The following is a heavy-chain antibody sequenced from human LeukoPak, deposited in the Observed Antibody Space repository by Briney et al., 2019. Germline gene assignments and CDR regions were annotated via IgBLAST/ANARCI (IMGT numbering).Heavy chain of an antibody. J-gene: IGHJ4*02. CDR1: GGSISSYY. CDR3: ARGLGGRYYFDY. V-gene: IGHV4-59*01. CDR2: IYYSGST. D-gene: IGHD3-16*01. Sequence: SETLSLTCTVSGGSISSYYWSWIRQPPGKGLEWIGYIYYSGSTNYNPSLKSRVTISVDTSKNQFSLKLSSVTAADTAVYYCARGLGGRYYFDYWGQGTLVTVSS.